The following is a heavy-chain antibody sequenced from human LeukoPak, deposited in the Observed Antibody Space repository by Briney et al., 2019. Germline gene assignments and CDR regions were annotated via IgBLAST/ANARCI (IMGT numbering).Heavy chain of an antibody. J-gene: IGHJ5*02. Sequence: ASVKVSCKASGGTFSSYAISWVRQAPGQGLEWMGRIIPILGIANYAQKFQGRVTITADKSTSTAYMELSSLRSEDTAVYCCARDQGYCSSTSCSLDPWGQGTLVTVSS. CDR3: ARDQGYCSSTSCSLDP. CDR1: GGTFSSYA. D-gene: IGHD2-2*01. V-gene: IGHV1-69*04. CDR2: IIPILGIA.